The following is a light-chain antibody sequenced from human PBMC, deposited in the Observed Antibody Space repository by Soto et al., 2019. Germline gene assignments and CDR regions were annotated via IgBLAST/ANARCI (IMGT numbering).Light chain of an antibody. CDR3: QQYRSFSPLT. Sequence: DIQMTQSPSTLSASVGDRVTITCRASQSISMWVAWYQQKSGKAPKLLIYDAAKLESGVPARFSGSGYGTEFTLTISSLHPDDFATYYCQQYRSFSPLTFGGGTKVDI. CDR1: QSISMW. CDR2: DAA. J-gene: IGKJ4*01. V-gene: IGKV1-5*01.